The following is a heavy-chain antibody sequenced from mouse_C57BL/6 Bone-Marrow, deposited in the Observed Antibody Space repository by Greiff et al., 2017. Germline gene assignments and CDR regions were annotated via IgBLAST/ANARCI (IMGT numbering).Heavy chain of an antibody. CDR2: IDPSDSYT. Sequence: VQLQQPGAELVKPGASVKLSCKASGYTFTSYWMQWVKQRPGQGLEWIGEIDPSDSYTNYNQKFKGKATLTVDTSSSTAYMQLSSLTSEDSAVYYCAREYYGSYYYAMDYWVKEPQSPSPQ. J-gene: IGHJ4*01. CDR3: AREYYGSYYYAMDY. V-gene: IGHV1-50*01. CDR1: GYTFTSYW. D-gene: IGHD1-1*01.